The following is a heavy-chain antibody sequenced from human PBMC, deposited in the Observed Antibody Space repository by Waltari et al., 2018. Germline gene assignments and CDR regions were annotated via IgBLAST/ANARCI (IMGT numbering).Heavy chain of an antibody. V-gene: IGHV1-46*01. Sequence: QVQLVQSGAEVKEPGASVKISCKASGYTFTSYYLHWVRQAPGQGLEWMGVVYPTNGYTYSAQKFQGRVTMTRDTATSTLYMELTSLNSDDTAVYYCARDRPHNWFDPWGQGTLVIVS. CDR2: VYPTNGYT. CDR3: ARDRPHNWFDP. J-gene: IGHJ5*02. CDR1: GYTFTSYY.